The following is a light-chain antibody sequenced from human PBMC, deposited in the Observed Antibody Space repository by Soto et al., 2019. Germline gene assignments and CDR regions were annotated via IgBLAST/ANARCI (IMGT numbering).Light chain of an antibody. J-gene: IGLJ2*01. V-gene: IGLV4-69*01. Sequence: QPVLTQSPSASASLGASVKLTCTLSSGHSTYTIAWHQQQPEKGPRFLMRLNSDGSHTKGDGIPDRFSGSSSGAERYLSIXSLQSEDEADYYCQTWGTGILVFGGGTKLTVL. CDR1: SGHSTYT. CDR2: LNSDGSH. CDR3: QTWGTGILV.